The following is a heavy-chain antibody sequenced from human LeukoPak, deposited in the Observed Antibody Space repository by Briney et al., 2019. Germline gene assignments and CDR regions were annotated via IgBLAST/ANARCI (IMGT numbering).Heavy chain of an antibody. CDR3: ARHEKLGQFDY. CDR1: SGSISSYY. Sequence: SETLSLTCTVSSGSISSYYWSWIRQPPGKGLEWIGYVYYSGSANYNPSLKSRVTISVDTSKNQFSLKLSSVTAADTAVYYCARHEKLGQFDYWGQGALVTVSS. CDR2: VYYSGSA. J-gene: IGHJ4*02. V-gene: IGHV4-59*08. D-gene: IGHD3-10*01.